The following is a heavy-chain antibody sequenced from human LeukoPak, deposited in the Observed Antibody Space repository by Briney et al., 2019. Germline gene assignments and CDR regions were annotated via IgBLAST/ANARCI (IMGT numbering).Heavy chain of an antibody. CDR1: GFTFSTAA. J-gene: IGHJ3*01. CDR3: VKDIQLST. Sequence: GGSLRLSCAASGFTFSTAAMTWVRQAPGKGLEWVSLIGSIGESTYYADSVKGRFTISRDNVNHTLFLQMNSLRVEDTAMYYCVKDIQLSTWGLGTMVTVSS. D-gene: IGHD5-24*01. CDR2: IGSIGEST. V-gene: IGHV3-23*01.